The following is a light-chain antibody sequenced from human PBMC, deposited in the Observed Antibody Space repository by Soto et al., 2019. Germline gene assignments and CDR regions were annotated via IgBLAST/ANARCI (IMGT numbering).Light chain of an antibody. V-gene: IGKV1-39*01. CDR2: GVF. Sequence: DIQMTQSPSSLSASVGDRVTITCRTSQSISTYLNWYQQKPGKAPKLLIYGVFSLESGDPSRFSGCGSGTDFSLTISSLQPEDFAVYYCQQSYSTPPTFGQGTKVEIK. CDR1: QSISTY. J-gene: IGKJ2*01. CDR3: QQSYSTPPT.